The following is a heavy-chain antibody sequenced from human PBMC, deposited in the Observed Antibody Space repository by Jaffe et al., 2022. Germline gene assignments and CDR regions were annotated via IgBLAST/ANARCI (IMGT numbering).Heavy chain of an antibody. Sequence: QVQLQQWGAGLLKPSETLSLTCAVYGGSFSGYYWSWIRQPPGKGLEWIGEINHSGSTNYNPSLKSRVTISVDTSKNQFSLKLSSVTAADTAVYYCARAVYDILTGFNLYYFDYWGQGTLVTVSS. D-gene: IGHD3-9*01. J-gene: IGHJ4*02. CDR2: INHSGST. CDR1: GGSFSGYY. CDR3: ARAVYDILTGFNLYYFDY. V-gene: IGHV4-34*01.